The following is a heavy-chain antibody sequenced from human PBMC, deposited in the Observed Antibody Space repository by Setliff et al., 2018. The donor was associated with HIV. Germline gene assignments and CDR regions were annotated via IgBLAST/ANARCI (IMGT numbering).Heavy chain of an antibody. D-gene: IGHD6-19*01. CDR1: GGSISSSSYY. V-gene: IGHV4-39*01. CDR2: IYYSGST. J-gene: IGHJ4*02. CDR3: ASPASGGSSGQYHY. Sequence: KPSETLSLTCTVSGGSISSSSYYWGWIRQPPGKGLEWIGSIYYSGSTYYNPSLKSRVTISVDTSKNRFSLKLSSVTAADTAVYYCASPASGGSSGQYHYWGQGTLVTVSS.